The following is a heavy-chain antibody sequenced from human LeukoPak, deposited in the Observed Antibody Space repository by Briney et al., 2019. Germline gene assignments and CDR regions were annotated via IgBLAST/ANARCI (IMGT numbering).Heavy chain of an antibody. D-gene: IGHD6-19*01. V-gene: IGHV4-59*01. CDR1: GGSLSSYY. CDR2: IYYTGST. J-gene: IGHJ5*02. CDR3: ARFGRAVAGGLNWFDP. Sequence: SETLSLTCTVSGGSLSSYYWSWVRQPPGKGLEWIGSIYYTGSTNYNPSLTSRVTISVDTSKNQFSLKLSSVTAADTAVYYCARFGRAVAGGLNWFDPWGQGTLVTVSS.